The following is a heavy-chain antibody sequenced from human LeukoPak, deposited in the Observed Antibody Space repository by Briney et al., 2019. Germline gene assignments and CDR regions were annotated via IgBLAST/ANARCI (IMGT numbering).Heavy chain of an antibody. CDR3: ARASEWLVRFDS. CDR2: LNPSSGST. CDR1: GYSFTSYY. V-gene: IGHV1-46*01. D-gene: IGHD6-19*01. J-gene: IGHJ4*02. Sequence: ASVKVSCKASGYSFTSYYLHWVRQAPGQGLEWMGILNPSSGSTTYAQKFKGRVTMTRDTSTSTVSMELSSLRSEDTAVYYCARASEWLVRFDSWGQGTLVTASS.